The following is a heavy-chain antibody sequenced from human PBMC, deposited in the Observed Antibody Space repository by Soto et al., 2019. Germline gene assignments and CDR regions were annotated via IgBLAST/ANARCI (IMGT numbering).Heavy chain of an antibody. CDR2: IIPFLGIA. D-gene: IGHD2-2*01. J-gene: IGHJ5*02. CDR3: ARGKDCTTSTCYSPNWFDP. CDR1: GGTFSSST. V-gene: IGHV1-69*02. Sequence: QVQLVQSGAEVQKPGSSVKVSCKDSGGTFSSSTFVWVRQAPGQGLEWMGGIIPFLGIANYAQKFQGRVTITADIFTSTAYMELSSLRSDDTAVYYCARGKDCTTSTCYSPNWFDPRGQGTLVTVSS.